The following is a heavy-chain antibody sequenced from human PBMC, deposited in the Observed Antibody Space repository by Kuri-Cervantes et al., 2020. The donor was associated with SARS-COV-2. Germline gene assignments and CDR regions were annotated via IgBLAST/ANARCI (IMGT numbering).Heavy chain of an antibody. D-gene: IGHD5-18*01. V-gene: IGHV3-21*01. J-gene: IGHJ4*02. CDR1: GFTFSSYS. CDR3: ARSSDTAMERELDY. Sequence: GGSLRLSCAASGFTFSSYSMNWVRQAPGKGLKWVSSISSSSSYIYYADSVKGRFTISRDNSKSTLYLQLNSLRPEDTAVYYCARSSDTAMERELDYWGQGTLVTVSS. CDR2: ISSSSSYI.